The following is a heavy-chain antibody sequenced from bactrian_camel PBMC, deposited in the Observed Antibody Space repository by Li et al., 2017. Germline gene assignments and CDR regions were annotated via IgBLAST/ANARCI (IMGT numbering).Heavy chain of an antibody. CDR2: LDSSGET. D-gene: IGHD6*01. J-gene: IGHJ4*01. Sequence: HVQLVESGGGSVQAGGSLRLSCAASGYTFSSDRVGWFRQAPGKEREGVAALDSSGETTYADSVKGRFTISRDNARNTLYLQMNTLQPEDTAMYFCAADSSHGTMCGSWSKSFDYWGQGTQVTVS. V-gene: IGHV3S53*01. CDR3: AADSSHGTMCGSWSKSFDY. CDR1: GYTFSSDR.